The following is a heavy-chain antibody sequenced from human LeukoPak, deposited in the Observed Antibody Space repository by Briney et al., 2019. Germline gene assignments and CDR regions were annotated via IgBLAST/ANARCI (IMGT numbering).Heavy chain of an antibody. D-gene: IGHD5-12*01. CDR1: GYTFTGYY. J-gene: IGHJ4*02. CDR2: INPNSGGT. CDR3: ARDRPPASRMIWWRTSYYFDY. V-gene: IGHV1-2*06. Sequence: GASVKVSCKASGYTFTGYYMHWVRQAPGQGLEWMGRINPNSGGTNYAQKFQGRVTMTRDTSISTAYMELSRLRSDDTAVYYCARDRPPASRMIWWRTSYYFDYWGQGTLVTVSS.